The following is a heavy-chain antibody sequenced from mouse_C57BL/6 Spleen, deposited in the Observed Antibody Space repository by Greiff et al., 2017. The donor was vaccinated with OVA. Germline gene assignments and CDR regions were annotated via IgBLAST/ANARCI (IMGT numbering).Heavy chain of an antibody. CDR1: GYAFTNYL. J-gene: IGHJ4*01. V-gene: IGHV1-54*01. Sequence: QVQLKESGAELVRPGTSAKVSCKASGYAFTNYLIEWVKQRPGQGLEWIGVINPGSGGTNYNEKFKGKATLTADKSSSTAYMQLSSLTSEDSAVYFCARGDYGSSYVDYAMDYWGQGTSVTVSS. CDR2: INPGSGGT. D-gene: IGHD1-1*01. CDR3: ARGDYGSSYVDYAMDY.